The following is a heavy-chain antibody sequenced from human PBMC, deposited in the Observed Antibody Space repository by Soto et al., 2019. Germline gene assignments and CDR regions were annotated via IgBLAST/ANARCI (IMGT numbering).Heavy chain of an antibody. D-gene: IGHD3-10*01. Sequence: SVKVSCKASGFTFTSSAVQWVRQARGQRLEWIGWIVVGSGNTNYAQKFQERVTITRDMSTSTAYMGLSSLRSEDTAVYYCAAGLLWFGELNWFDPWGQGTLVTVSS. CDR2: IVVGSGNT. CDR1: GFTFTSSA. V-gene: IGHV1-58*01. J-gene: IGHJ5*02. CDR3: AAGLLWFGELNWFDP.